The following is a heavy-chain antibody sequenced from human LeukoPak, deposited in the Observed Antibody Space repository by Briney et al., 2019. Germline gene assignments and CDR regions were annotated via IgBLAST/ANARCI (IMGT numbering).Heavy chain of an antibody. CDR2: IKQDGSEK. CDR1: GFTFNNYG. V-gene: IGHV3-7*01. CDR3: ARQSSGRYSGPFDY. D-gene: IGHD1-26*01. Sequence: GGSLRLSCAGSGFTFNNYGIHWVRQAPGRGLEWVASIKQDGSEKYYVDSVKGRFTISRDNAKNSLYLQMNSLRAEDTAVYYCARQSSGRYSGPFDYWGLGTLVTVSS. J-gene: IGHJ4*02.